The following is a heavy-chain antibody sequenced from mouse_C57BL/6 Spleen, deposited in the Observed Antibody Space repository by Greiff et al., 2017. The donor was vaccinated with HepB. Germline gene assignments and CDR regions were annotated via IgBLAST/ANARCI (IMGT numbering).Heavy chain of an antibody. Sequence: QVQLQQPGAELVKPGASVKMSCKASGYTFTSYWITWVKQRPGQGLEWIGDIYPGSGSTNYNEKFKSKATMTVDTSSSTAYMQLSSLTSEDSAVYYCARSSYYGNYVRYAMDYWGQGTSVTVSS. CDR2: IYPGSGST. J-gene: IGHJ4*01. CDR1: GYTFTSYW. D-gene: IGHD2-10*01. V-gene: IGHV1-55*01. CDR3: ARSSYYGNYVRYAMDY.